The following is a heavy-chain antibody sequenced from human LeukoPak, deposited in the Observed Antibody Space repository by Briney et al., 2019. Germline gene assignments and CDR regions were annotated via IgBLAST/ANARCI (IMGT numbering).Heavy chain of an antibody. CDR1: GFTFRNYG. J-gene: IGHJ6*02. D-gene: IGHD6-19*01. CDR3: AKDPIAVAGNNYYRMDV. CDR2: ISADGSNK. V-gene: IGHV3-30*18. Sequence: GRSLRLSCAASGFTFRNYGMYWVRQAPGKGLEWVAVISADGSNKYYGDSVKGRFTISRENSKDTLYLQMNSLRAEDTAVFYCAKDPIAVAGNNYYRMDVWGQGTTVTVSS.